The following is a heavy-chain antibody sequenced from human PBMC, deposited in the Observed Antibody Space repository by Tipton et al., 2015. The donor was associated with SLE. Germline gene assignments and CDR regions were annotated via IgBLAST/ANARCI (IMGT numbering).Heavy chain of an antibody. CDR3: AKNMGDGTGAFDY. Sequence: SLRLSCATSGFTFWSHDMGWVRQAPGKGLEWVSIISGNGGVTYYADSVKGRFSISRDNSKNTVFLQMSLLRVDDTAVYFCAKNMGDGTGAFDYWGQGSLVTVSS. D-gene: IGHD3-10*01. V-gene: IGHV3-23*01. J-gene: IGHJ4*02. CDR1: GFTFWSHD. CDR2: ISGNGGVT.